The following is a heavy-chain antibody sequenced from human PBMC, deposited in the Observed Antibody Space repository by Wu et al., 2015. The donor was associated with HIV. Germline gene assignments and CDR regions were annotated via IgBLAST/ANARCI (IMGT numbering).Heavy chain of an antibody. CDR1: GYAFTKYY. D-gene: IGHD1-14*01. Sequence: QVQLVQSGAEVKKPGASVKVSCKTSGYAFTKYYIQWVRQAPGQGLEWMGMVNPSGVGTTYAQKFQGRVSMTSDTSTTTVYMELSSLRSEDTAVYYCSRVAPYSYTNSWNHAARGFQYWGQGALVTVSS. V-gene: IGHV1-46*03. CDR3: SRVAPYSYTNSWNHAARGFQY. J-gene: IGHJ4*02. CDR2: VNPSGVGT.